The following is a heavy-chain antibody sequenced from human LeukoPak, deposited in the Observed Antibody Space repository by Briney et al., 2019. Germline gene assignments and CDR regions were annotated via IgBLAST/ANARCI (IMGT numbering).Heavy chain of an antibody. V-gene: IGHV3-21*01. Sequence: GGSLRLSRAASGFTFSIYSMNWVRQAPGKGLEWVSSISARTNYIYHADSVKGRFTISRDNAKNSLYLQMNSLTADDTAVYYCARGRVVVLAATRPSLGSWGQGTLVTVSS. J-gene: IGHJ5*02. D-gene: IGHD2-15*01. CDR3: ARGRVVVLAATRPSLGS. CDR2: ISARTNYI. CDR1: GFTFSIYS.